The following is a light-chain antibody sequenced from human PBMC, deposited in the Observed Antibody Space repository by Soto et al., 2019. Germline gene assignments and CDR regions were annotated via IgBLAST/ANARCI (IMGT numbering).Light chain of an antibody. CDR1: QRIDTW. V-gene: IGKV1-5*03. J-gene: IGKJ1*01. CDR3: QEYETFSPWT. Sequence: DIQMTQAPSTLSASVGDRVTITCRASQRIDTWLAWYQQKPGTAPKLLIYKATILQSGVPSRFSGSGSGTEFSIAISSLQPADFATYYCQEYETFSPWTFGQGTKVDIK. CDR2: KAT.